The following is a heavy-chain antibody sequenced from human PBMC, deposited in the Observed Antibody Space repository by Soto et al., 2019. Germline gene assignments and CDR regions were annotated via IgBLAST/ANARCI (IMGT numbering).Heavy chain of an antibody. CDR3: ARGCSSASCYYY. V-gene: IGHV3-21*01. Sequence: GGSLRLSCTASGFMFSRYTMNWVRQAPGKGLEWVSSVSFRGDIYYADSLEGRCTISRDDAKNSLYLQMNSLRAEDTAVYYCARGCSSASCYYYWGQGTLVTVSS. CDR1: GFMFSRYT. CDR2: VSFRGDI. J-gene: IGHJ4*02. D-gene: IGHD2-2*01.